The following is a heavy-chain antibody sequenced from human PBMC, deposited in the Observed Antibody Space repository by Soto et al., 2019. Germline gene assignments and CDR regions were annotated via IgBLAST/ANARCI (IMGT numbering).Heavy chain of an antibody. V-gene: IGHV3-21*02. D-gene: IGHD3-10*01. Sequence: EVQLVESGGGLVEPGGSLGLSCAASGFSLTDYYMNWVRQAPGKGLEWVSSISSSGSFVSYADSVKGRFSISRDNAKNLLFLQMNSLRAEDTAVYYCAGTYGSADYWGQGTLGTVSS. CDR1: GFSLTDYY. CDR3: AGTYGSADY. CDR2: ISSSGSFV. J-gene: IGHJ4*02.